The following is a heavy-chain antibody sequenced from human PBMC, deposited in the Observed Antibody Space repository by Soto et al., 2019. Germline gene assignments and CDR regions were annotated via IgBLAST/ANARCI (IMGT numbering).Heavy chain of an antibody. J-gene: IGHJ6*04. V-gene: IGHV1-46*01. D-gene: IGHD3-3*02. Sequence: ASVKVSCKAIGYSFTSHYMHWVRQAPGQGLEWMGTIYPGGVNIGYAQKFKGRVTMTRDTSTSTVYMEVSSLRSEDTAVYYCARVSRLLDYPGMDVWGKGTTVTVSS. CDR1: GYSFTSHY. CDR3: ARVSRLLDYPGMDV. CDR2: IYPGGVNI.